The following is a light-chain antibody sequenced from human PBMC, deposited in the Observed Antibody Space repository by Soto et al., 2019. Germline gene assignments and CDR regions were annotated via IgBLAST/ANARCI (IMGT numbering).Light chain of an antibody. CDR3: ASYAVGINVI. J-gene: IGLJ2*01. CDR2: EVN. Sequence: QSALTQPPSASGSTGQSVTISCTGTSSDVGYYNYVSWYQQHPGKAPKLIIYEVNKRPSGVPDRFSGSKSGNTASLTVSGLQAEDDAEYYCASYAVGINVIFGGGTKLTVL. CDR1: SSDVGYYNY. V-gene: IGLV2-8*01.